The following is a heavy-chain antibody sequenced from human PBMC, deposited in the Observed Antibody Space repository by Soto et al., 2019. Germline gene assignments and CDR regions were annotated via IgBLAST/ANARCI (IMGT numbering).Heavy chain of an antibody. J-gene: IGHJ3*01. Sequence: QVQLVESGGGVVQPERSLRLSCVATGLTFSNYGIHWVRQAPGRGLEWVAVIWHDGSQEYSADSVRGRFTISRDNSKNTVYLQMNSLRAEDTAVYYCEGRDDPFHVWGQGTMVTVSS. V-gene: IGHV3-33*01. CDR1: GLTFSNYG. CDR3: EGRDDPFHV. CDR2: IWHDGSQE.